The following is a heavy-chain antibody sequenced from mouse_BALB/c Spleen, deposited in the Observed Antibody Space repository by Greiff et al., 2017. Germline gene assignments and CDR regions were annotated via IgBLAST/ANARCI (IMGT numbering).Heavy chain of an antibody. V-gene: IGHV3-5*02. CDR3: ARDRAYGSSPFAY. CDR1: GISITTGNYR. CDR2: IYYSGTI. J-gene: IGHJ3*01. D-gene: IGHD1-1*01. Sequence: DVKLQESGPGLVKPSQTVSLTCTVTGISITTGNYRWSWIRQFPGNKLEWIGYIYYSGTITYNPSLTSRTTITRDTSKNQFFLEMNSLTAEDTATYYCARDRAYGSSPFAYWGQGTLVTVSA.